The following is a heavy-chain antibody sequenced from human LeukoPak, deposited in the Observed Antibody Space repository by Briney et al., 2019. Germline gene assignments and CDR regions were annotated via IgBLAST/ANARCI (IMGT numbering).Heavy chain of an antibody. D-gene: IGHD3-16*01. CDR3: ARISGLRLGELSY. J-gene: IGHJ4*02. Sequence: ASVKVSCKVSGYTLTELSMHWVRQAPGQGLEWMGWINPNSGGTNYAQKFQGRVTMTRDTSISTAYMELSRLRSDDTAVYYCARISGLRLGELSYWGQGTLVTVSS. CDR2: INPNSGGT. CDR1: GYTLTELS. V-gene: IGHV1-2*02.